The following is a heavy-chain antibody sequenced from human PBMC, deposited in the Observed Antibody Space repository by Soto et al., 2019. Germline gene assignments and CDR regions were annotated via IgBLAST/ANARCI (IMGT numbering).Heavy chain of an antibody. CDR1: GYTFTSYG. D-gene: IGHD5-12*01. CDR3: ARVIVATMESWFDP. CDR2: ISAYNGNT. J-gene: IGHJ5*02. V-gene: IGHV1-18*01. Sequence: APVKVSCKASGYTFTSYGISWVRQAPGQGLEWMGWISAYNGNTNYAQKLQGRVTMTTDTSTSTAYMELRSLRSDDTAVYYCARVIVATMESWFDPWGQGTLVTVSS.